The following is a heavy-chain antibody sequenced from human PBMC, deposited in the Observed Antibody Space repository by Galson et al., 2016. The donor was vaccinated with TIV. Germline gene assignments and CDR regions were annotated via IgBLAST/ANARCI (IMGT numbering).Heavy chain of an antibody. CDR1: EFVFSSFW. J-gene: IGHJ4*02. D-gene: IGHD3-16*01. CDR2: IKQDGSEK. CDR3: ARGRGGEYFDY. Sequence: SLRLSCVASEFVFSSFWMTWVRQAPGKGLEWVANIKQDGSEKYYVDSVKGRFTISRDNAKNSMYLQMNSLRAEDTAVYYCARGRGGEYFDYWGQGTLVTVSS. V-gene: IGHV3-7*03.